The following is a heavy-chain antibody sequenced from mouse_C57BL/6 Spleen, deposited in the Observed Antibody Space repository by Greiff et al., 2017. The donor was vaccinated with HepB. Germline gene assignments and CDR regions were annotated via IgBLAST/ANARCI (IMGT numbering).Heavy chain of an antibody. CDR2: ISSGSSTL. CDR1: GFTFSDYG. CDR3: ARALYGSSPYFDY. J-gene: IGHJ2*01. D-gene: IGHD1-1*01. Sequence: EVKVVESGGGLVKPGGSLKLSCAASGFTFSDYGMHWVRQAPEKGLEWVAYISSGSSTLYYADTVKGRFTISRDNAKNTLFLQMTSLRSEDTAMYYCARALYGSSPYFDYWGQGTTLTVSS. V-gene: IGHV5-17*01.